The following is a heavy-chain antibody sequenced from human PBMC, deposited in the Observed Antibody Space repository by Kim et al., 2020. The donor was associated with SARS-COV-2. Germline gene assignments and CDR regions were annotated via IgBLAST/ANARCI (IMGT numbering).Heavy chain of an antibody. V-gene: IGHV5-51*01. J-gene: IGHJ5*02. Sequence: GESLKISCEGSGYDFSTSWIGWVRQKPGKGLEWMGIVYPGDSDTRYSRAFEGHVPISADKSINTSYLQWSSLQASDSAMYFCTRHAGEGRWDGANAWGQG. CDR1: GYDFSTSW. CDR2: VYPGDSDT. CDR3: TRHAGEGRWDGANA. D-gene: IGHD1-26*01.